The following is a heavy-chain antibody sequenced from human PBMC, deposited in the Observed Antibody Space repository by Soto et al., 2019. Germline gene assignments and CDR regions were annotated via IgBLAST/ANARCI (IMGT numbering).Heavy chain of an antibody. D-gene: IGHD6-13*01. J-gene: IGHJ6*02. Sequence: SVKVSCKASGYTFTSYGISWVRQAPGQGLEWMGWIIPIFGTANYAQKFQGRVTITADESTSTAYMELSSLRSEDTAVYYCATGQGIAAAGSPEDYYGMAVWGQGPTVTVS. V-gene: IGHV1-69*13. CDR3: ATGQGIAAAGSPEDYYGMAV. CDR2: IIPIFGTA. CDR1: GYTFTSYG.